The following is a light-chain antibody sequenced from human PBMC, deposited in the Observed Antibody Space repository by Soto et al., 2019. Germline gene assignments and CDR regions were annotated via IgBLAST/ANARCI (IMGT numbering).Light chain of an antibody. J-gene: IGKJ1*01. Sequence: DIQMTQSPSTLSASVGDPVTIXXRASQRMSDWLAWHQQKPGKAPKLXIYDVSALKRGVPPRLSGSGSGTEFTLTISSLQPDDFATYYCQQYDSFSVTFGQGTKVDIK. CDR2: DVS. CDR1: QRMSDW. CDR3: QQYDSFSVT. V-gene: IGKV1-5*01.